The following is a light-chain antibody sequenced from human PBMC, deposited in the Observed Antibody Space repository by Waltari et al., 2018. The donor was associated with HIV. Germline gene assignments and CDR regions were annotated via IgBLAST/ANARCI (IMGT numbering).Light chain of an antibody. CDR3: QQYNLWPPYT. CDR2: GAS. J-gene: IGKJ2*01. V-gene: IGKV3-15*01. CDR1: QSVSTS. Sequence: EIVMTQSPATLSVSPGERASLSCRASQSVSTSVAWYQQKPGQPPRLLIHGASVRATGIPARFSGSGSGTEFTLTISSLQSEDFAVYYCQQYNLWPPYTFGQGTKLEIK.